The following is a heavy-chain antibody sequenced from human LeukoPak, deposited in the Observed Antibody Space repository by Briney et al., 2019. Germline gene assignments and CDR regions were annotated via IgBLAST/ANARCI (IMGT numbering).Heavy chain of an antibody. Sequence: GGSLRLSCTASGFTVSSNYMSWVRQAPGQGLEWVSVIYSGGSTYYADSVKGRFTISRDNSENTLYLQMNSLRAEDTAVYYCARSDCGGGRCYYFDYWGQGTLVTVSS. CDR3: ARSDCGGGRCYYFDY. CDR1: GFTVSSNY. D-gene: IGHD2-15*01. CDR2: IYSGGST. J-gene: IGHJ4*02. V-gene: IGHV3-53*01.